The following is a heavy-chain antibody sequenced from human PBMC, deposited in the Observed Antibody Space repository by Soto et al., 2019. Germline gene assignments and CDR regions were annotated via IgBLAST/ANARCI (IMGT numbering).Heavy chain of an antibody. D-gene: IGHD6-19*01. Sequence: QLQLQESGSGLVKPSQTLSLTCAVSGGSISSGGYSWSWIRQPPGKGLEWIGYSYHSGRTYYNPSLSSRVTTSVDRSKNQFSLKLSSVTAADTAVYYCARAGGLGAVAVDYWGQGTLVTVSS. J-gene: IGHJ4*02. V-gene: IGHV4-30-2*01. CDR1: GGSISSGGYS. CDR2: SYHSGRT. CDR3: ARAGGLGAVAVDY.